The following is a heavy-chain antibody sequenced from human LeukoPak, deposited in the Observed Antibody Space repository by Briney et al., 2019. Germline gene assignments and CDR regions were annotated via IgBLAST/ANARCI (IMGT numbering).Heavy chain of an antibody. Sequence: PSETLSLPCTVSGGPISSYYWSCIRHPAGKGLEWIGRISTSGSTNYNPSLKSRVTMSIDTSKNQFSLKLSSVTAADTAVYYCARARTSGSYGRSLDYWGQGTLVTVSS. V-gene: IGHV4-4*07. CDR3: ARARTSGSYGRSLDY. J-gene: IGHJ4*02. CDR2: ISTSGST. D-gene: IGHD1-26*01. CDR1: GGPISSYY.